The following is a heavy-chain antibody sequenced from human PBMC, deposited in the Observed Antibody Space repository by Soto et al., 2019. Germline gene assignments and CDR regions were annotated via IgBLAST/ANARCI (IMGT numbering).Heavy chain of an antibody. V-gene: IGHV4-59*01. J-gene: IGHJ4*02. CDR3: ARSVAVPGAHIDY. CDR1: GGSISGSY. CDR2: VYYTGST. D-gene: IGHD6-19*01. Sequence: SETLALTCSVSGGSISGSYWSWIRQSPGKGLEWLGYVYYTGSTNYSPSLRSRVSISVDTSKNEFSLRLSSVTAADTAVYFCARSVAVPGAHIDYWGQGTQVTVSS.